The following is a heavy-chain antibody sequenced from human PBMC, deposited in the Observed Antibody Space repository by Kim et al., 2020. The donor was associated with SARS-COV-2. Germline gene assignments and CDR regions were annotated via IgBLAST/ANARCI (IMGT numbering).Heavy chain of an antibody. CDR3: ANSNYDILTGYYR. J-gene: IGHJ4*02. CDR1: GGSISSSSYY. CDR2: IYYSGST. V-gene: IGHV4-39*07. Sequence: SETPSLTCTVSGGSISSSSYYWGWIRQPPGKGLEWIGSIYYSGSTYYNPSLKSRVTISVDTSKNQFSLKLSSVTAADTAVYYCANSNYDILTGYYRWGQGTLVTVSS. D-gene: IGHD3-9*01.